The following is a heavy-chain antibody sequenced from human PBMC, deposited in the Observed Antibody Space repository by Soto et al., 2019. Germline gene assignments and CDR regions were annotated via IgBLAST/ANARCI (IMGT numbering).Heavy chain of an antibody. CDR1: GYTFSDYY. J-gene: IGHJ4*02. V-gene: IGHV1-2*02. CDR3: VTAPPRLVNTDTYWNY. Sequence: QVRLVQSGAEVKKSGASVKVSCEASGYTFSDYYILWVRQAPGQGLEWMGWINPDRGGTNYAQKYQGRVTMTRDTATSTAFLELSSLRSDDTAVYYCVTAPPRLVNTDTYWNYWGQGTLVTVSS. CDR2: INPDRGGT. D-gene: IGHD6-19*01.